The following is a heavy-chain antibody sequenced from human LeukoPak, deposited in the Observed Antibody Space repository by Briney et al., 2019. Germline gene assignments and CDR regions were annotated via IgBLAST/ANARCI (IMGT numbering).Heavy chain of an antibody. CDR3: ARDTIEPNWFDP. V-gene: IGHV4-38-2*02. D-gene: IGHD2-15*01. CDR2: IYHSGRT. Sequence: SETLSLTCTVSGYSISSGYYWGWIRQPPGKGLEWIGSIYHSGRTFYNPSLKSRVTISVDTSKNQFSLKLSSVTAADTAVYYCARDTIEPNWFDPWGQGTLVTVSS. CDR1: GYSISSGYY. J-gene: IGHJ5*02.